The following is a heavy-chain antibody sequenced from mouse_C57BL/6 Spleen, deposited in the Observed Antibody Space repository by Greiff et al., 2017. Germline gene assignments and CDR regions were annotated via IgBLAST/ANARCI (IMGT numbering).Heavy chain of an antibody. J-gene: IGHJ1*03. CDR3: ARGLLRSWYFDV. CDR1: GFTFSSYA. D-gene: IGHD1-1*01. CDR2: ISDGGSYT. V-gene: IGHV5-4*03. Sequence: DVMLVESGGGLVKPGGSLKLSCAASGFTFSSYAMSWVRQTPETRLEWVATISDGGSYTYYPDNVKGRFTISRDNAKNNLYLQMSHLKSEDTAMYYCARGLLRSWYFDVWGTGTTVTVSS.